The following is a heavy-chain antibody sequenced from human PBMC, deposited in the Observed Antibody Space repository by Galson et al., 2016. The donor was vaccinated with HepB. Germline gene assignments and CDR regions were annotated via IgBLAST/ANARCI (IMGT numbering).Heavy chain of an antibody. V-gene: IGHV3-21*01. CDR1: GFTFSSQS. Sequence: SLRLSCAASGFTFSSQSMNWVRQAPGKGLEWVSSISSSSTYIYYADSVRGRFTISSDNAKNSVYLQMNSLRAEDTAVYYCARDLGDYRGMDVWGQGTRSPSP. J-gene: IGHJ6*02. D-gene: IGHD4-17*01. CDR2: ISSSSTYI. CDR3: ARDLGDYRGMDV.